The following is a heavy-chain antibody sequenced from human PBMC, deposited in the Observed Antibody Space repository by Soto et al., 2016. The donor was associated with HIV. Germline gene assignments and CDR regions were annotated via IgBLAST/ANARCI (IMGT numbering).Heavy chain of an antibody. CDR1: GYNFMYYY. CDR3: AREKHIVVVAAIVPHDAFDI. V-gene: IGHV1-46*03. J-gene: IGHJ3*02. Sequence: QVQLVQSGAEVKKPGASVKVSCKASGYNFMYYYMHWVRQAPGQGLEWMGIINPGGSSTNYAQKFQGRVTMTWDTSTSTVYMELSSLRSEDTAVYYCAREKHIVVVAAIVPHDAFDIWGQRDKWSPSLQ. CDR2: INPGGSST. D-gene: IGHD2-21*02.